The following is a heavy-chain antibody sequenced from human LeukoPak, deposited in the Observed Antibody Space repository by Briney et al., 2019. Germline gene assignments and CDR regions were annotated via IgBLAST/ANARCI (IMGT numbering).Heavy chain of an antibody. D-gene: IGHD3-22*01. Sequence: GGSLRLSCAASGFTFSSYAMHWVRQAPGKGLEWVAVISYDGSNKYYADSVKGRFTISRDNSKNTLYLQMNSLRAEDTAVYYCAKSYYYDSRGSYYLGYWGQGTLVTVSS. CDR2: ISYDGSNK. CDR3: AKSYYYDSRGSYYLGY. CDR1: GFTFSSYA. J-gene: IGHJ4*02. V-gene: IGHV3-30-3*02.